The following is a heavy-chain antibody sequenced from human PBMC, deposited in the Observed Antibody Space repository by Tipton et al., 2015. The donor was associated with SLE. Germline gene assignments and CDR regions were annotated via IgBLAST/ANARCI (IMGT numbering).Heavy chain of an antibody. CDR2: ISSSGFTI. V-gene: IGHV3-11*04. Sequence: SLRLSCAASGFTFSDYDMSWIRQAPGKGLEWVSYISSSGFTIYYADSVKGRFTISRDNAKNSLYLQMNSLRAEDTALYYCARVRSGGSWGQVTLVTVSS. CDR3: ARVRSGGS. D-gene: IGHD2-15*01. CDR1: GFTFSDYD. J-gene: IGHJ4*02.